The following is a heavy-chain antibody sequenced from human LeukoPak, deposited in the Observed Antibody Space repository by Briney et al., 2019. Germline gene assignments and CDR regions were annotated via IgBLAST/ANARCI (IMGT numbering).Heavy chain of an antibody. V-gene: IGHV3-43*02. D-gene: IGHD6-19*01. Sequence: GGSLRLSCAASGFTFDDSAMHWVRRAPGKGLEWVSLISGDGGSTYYADSVKGRFTISRDNRKNSLSLQMNSLKTEDTALYYCAKDAYRSGWYYFDYCGQGTLVTVSS. J-gene: IGHJ4*02. CDR2: ISGDGGST. CDR1: GFTFDDSA. CDR3: AKDAYRSGWYYFDY.